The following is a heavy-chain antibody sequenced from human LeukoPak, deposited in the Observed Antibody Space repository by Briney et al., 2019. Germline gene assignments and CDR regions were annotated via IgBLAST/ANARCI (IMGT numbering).Heavy chain of an antibody. CDR1: GGSISSSNW. Sequence: SGTLSLTCAASGGSISSSNWWSWVRQPPGKGLEWIGEINHSGITDYNPSLRSRVTISVDTSKNQFSLKLSSVTAADTAIYYCARAVIVVAAATQRNWFDPWGQGTLVTVSS. J-gene: IGHJ5*02. D-gene: IGHD2-15*01. V-gene: IGHV4-4*02. CDR2: INHSGIT. CDR3: ARAVIVVAAATQRNWFDP.